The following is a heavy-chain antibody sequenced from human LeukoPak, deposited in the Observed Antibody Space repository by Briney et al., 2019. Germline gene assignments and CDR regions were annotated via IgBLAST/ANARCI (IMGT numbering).Heavy chain of an antibody. CDR3: AGSEEYYYDSSGYAGAFDI. V-gene: IGHV3-11*01. J-gene: IGHJ3*02. Sequence: GGSPRLSCAASGFTFSDYYMSWIRQAPGKGLEWVSYISSSGSTIYYADSVKGRFTISRDNAKNSLYLQMNSLRAEDTAVYYCAGSEEYYYDSSGYAGAFDIWGQGTMVTVSS. D-gene: IGHD3-22*01. CDR2: ISSSGSTI. CDR1: GFTFSDYY.